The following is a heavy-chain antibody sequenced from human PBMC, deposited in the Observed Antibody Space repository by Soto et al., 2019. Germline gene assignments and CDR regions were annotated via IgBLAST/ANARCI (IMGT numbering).Heavy chain of an antibody. D-gene: IGHD6-19*01. CDR2: INAGNGNT. J-gene: IGHJ6*03. Sequence: QVLLVQSGAEVKKPWASVKVSCKTSGYTFTSYAMHWVRQAPGQRLEWMGWINAGNGNTKYSQKFQGRVTITRDTSASTAYMELSSLRSEDTAVYYCARDGYSSGWYGYYYYYYMDVWGKGTTVTVSS. CDR1: GYTFTSYA. CDR3: ARDGYSSGWYGYYYYYYMDV. V-gene: IGHV1-3*01.